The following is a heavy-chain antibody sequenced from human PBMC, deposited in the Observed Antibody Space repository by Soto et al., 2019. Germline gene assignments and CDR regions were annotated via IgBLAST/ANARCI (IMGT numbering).Heavy chain of an antibody. D-gene: IGHD6-13*01. CDR2: IIPIFGTA. CDR3: ARDAGYSSSWYWFDP. V-gene: IGHV1-69*13. Sequence: SVKVSCKASGGTFSSYAISWVRQAPGQGLEWMGGIIPIFGTANYAQKFQGRVTITADESTSTAYMELSSLRSEDTAVYYCARDAGYSSSWYWFDPWGQGTLVTVSS. CDR1: GGTFSSYA. J-gene: IGHJ5*02.